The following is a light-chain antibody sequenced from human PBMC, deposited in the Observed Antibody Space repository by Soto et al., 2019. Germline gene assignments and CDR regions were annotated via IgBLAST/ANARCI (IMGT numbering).Light chain of an antibody. V-gene: IGKV1-5*03. CDR2: KAS. J-gene: IGKJ2*01. CDR1: QSISNW. CDR3: QQFDSYSST. Sequence: DIQMTQSPSTLSASVGDRVTITCRASQSISNWLAWYQQKPGKAPKLLIYKASILESGVPSRFSGRGSETEFTLSINSLQPDEFATYYCQQFDSYSSTFGQGTRLEIK.